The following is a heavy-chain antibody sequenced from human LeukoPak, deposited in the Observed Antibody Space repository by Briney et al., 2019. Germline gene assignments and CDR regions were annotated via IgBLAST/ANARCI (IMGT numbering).Heavy chain of an antibody. D-gene: IGHD6-19*01. Sequence: PGRSLRLSCAASGFAFDKYAMHWVRQAPGKGLEWVSSISSSSSYIYYADSVKGRFTISRDNAKNSLYLQMNSLRAEDTAVYYCARYSSGWYYFDYWGQGTLVTVSS. CDR2: ISSSSSYI. V-gene: IGHV3-21*01. CDR1: GFAFDKYA. J-gene: IGHJ4*02. CDR3: ARYSSGWYYFDY.